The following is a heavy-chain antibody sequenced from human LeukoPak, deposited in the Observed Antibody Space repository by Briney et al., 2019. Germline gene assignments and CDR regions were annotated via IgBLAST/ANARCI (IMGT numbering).Heavy chain of an antibody. J-gene: IGHJ4*02. CDR2: IIPIFGTA. CDR3: AREVVMGATSYFDY. CDR1: GGTFSSYA. V-gene: IGHV1-69*13. Sequence: SVKVSCKASGGTFSSYAISWVRQAPGQGLEWMGGIIPIFGTANYAQKFQGRVTITADESTSTAYMELSSLRSEDTAVYYCAREVVMGATSYFDYWGQGTLVTVSS. D-gene: IGHD1-26*01.